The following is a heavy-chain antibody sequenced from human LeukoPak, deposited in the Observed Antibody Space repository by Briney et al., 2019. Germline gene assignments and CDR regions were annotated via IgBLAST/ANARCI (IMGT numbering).Heavy chain of an antibody. V-gene: IGHV3-11*01. CDR3: ARESNCSGGSCYYHFDY. CDR2: ISSSGSTI. CDR1: GFTFSDYY. Sequence: GGSLRLSCAASGFTFSDYYMSWIRQAPGKGLERVSYISSSGSTIYYADSVKGRFTISRDNAKNSLYLQMNSLRAEDTAVYYCARESNCSGGSCYYHFDYWGQGTLVTVSS. D-gene: IGHD2-15*01. J-gene: IGHJ4*02.